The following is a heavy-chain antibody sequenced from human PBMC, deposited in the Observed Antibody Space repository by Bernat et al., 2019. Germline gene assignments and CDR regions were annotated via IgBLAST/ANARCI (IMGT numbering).Heavy chain of an antibody. Sequence: EVQLVESGGGLVKPGGSLRLSCAASGFSFSNAWMNWVRQAPGKGLEWVGFIRSKAYGGTTEYAASVKGRFTISRDDSKSIAYLQMNSLKTEDTAVYYCTRAPSLGPATAIRRWVYWGQGTLVTVSS. CDR1: GFSFSNAW. J-gene: IGHJ4*02. D-gene: IGHD2-21*02. V-gene: IGHV3-49*04. CDR3: TRAPSLGPATAIRRWVY. CDR2: IRSKAYGGTT.